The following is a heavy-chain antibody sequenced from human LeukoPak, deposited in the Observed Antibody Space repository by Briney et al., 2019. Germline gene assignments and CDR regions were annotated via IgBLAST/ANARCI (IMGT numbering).Heavy chain of an antibody. CDR1: GGSISSYY. CDR2: IYTSGST. CDR3: AKDSGRYFDWLLSPFDY. D-gene: IGHD3-9*01. J-gene: IGHJ4*02. V-gene: IGHV4-4*07. Sequence: SETLSLTCTVSGGSISSYYWSWIRQPAGKGLEWIGRIYTSGSTNYNPSLKSRVTMSVDTSKNQFSLKLSSVTAADTAVYYCAKDSGRYFDWLLSPFDYWGQGTLVTVSS.